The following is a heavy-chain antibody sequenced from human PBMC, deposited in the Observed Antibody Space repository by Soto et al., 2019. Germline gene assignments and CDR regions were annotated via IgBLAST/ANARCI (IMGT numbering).Heavy chain of an antibody. V-gene: IGHV3-30-3*01. Sequence: QVQLVESGGGVVQPGRSLRLSCAASGFTFSSFSLHWDRQAPGKGLEWLALISYDGSTKYNADSVKGRFTVSRDNSNNTLYLQLSSLRPEDTAVYYCARTTTVAGTPEFDYWGQGTLVTVSS. J-gene: IGHJ4*02. CDR2: ISYDGSTK. CDR1: GFTFSSFS. CDR3: ARTTTVAGTPEFDY. D-gene: IGHD6-19*01.